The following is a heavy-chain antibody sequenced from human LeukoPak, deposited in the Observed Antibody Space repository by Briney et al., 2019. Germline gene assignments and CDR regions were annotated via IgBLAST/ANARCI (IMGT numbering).Heavy chain of an antibody. D-gene: IGHD1-26*01. V-gene: IGHV1-69*01. CDR3: AKEREGGGALDT. J-gene: IGHJ5*02. Sequence: ASVKVSCKLSGGTFSSYAYSWVRQAPGHGLQWVGGIIPIYRTTKYGQNLQGRVTITADESTGTAFMELTSLRSEDTAVYYCAKEREGGGALDTWGQGTPVTVSS. CDR1: GGTFSSYA. CDR2: IIPIYRTT.